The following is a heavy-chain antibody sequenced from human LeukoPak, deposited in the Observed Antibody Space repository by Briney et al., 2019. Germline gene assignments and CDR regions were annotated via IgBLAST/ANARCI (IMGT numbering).Heavy chain of an antibody. CDR2: IDYSGNT. V-gene: IGHV4-39*01. D-gene: IGHD1-26*01. CDR1: GGSISSSSYY. Sequence: SETLSLTCTVSGGSISSSSYYWGWIRQPPGKGLEWIGSIDYSGNTNYNPSLKSRVTIAVDMSKNQSSLKLSSVTAADTAVYYCARRGMVATIDYWGQGTLVTVSS. J-gene: IGHJ4*02. CDR3: ARRGMVATIDY.